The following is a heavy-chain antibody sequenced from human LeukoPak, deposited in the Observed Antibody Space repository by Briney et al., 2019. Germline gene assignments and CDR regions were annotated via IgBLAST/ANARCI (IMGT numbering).Heavy chain of an antibody. D-gene: IGHD6-13*01. V-gene: IGHV5-51*01. CDR2: IYPGDSDT. Sequence: GESLKISCKGSGYSFTSYWIGWVRQMPGKGLEWMGIIYPGDSDTRYSPSFQGQVTISADKSISTAYLQGSSLKASHTAMYYCARRAPGDITSWYYDYWGQGTLVTVSS. J-gene: IGHJ4*02. CDR3: ARRAPGDITSWYYDY. CDR1: GYSFTSYW.